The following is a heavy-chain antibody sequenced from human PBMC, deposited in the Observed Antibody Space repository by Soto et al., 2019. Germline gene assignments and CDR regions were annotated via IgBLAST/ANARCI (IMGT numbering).Heavy chain of an antibody. Sequence: ASVKVSCKASGYTFTSYAMHWVRQAPGQRLEWMGWINAGNGNTKYSQKYQGRVTITRDTSVSTAYMELSSLRSEDTSVYYCARRYQAFGKYYFDYWGQGTLVTVSS. CDR3: ARRYQAFGKYYFDY. J-gene: IGHJ4*02. V-gene: IGHV1-3*01. CDR2: INAGNGNT. D-gene: IGHD3-10*01. CDR1: GYTFTSYA.